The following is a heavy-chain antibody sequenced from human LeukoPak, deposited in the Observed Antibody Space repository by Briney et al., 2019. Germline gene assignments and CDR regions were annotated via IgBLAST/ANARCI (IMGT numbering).Heavy chain of an antibody. CDR2: INSGGNTI. CDR3: ARGERWLTIPGIDY. J-gene: IGHJ4*02. V-gene: IGHV3-48*03. CDR1: GFTFSSYE. Sequence: GGSLRLSCAASGFTFSSYEMNWVRQTPGNGLEWISYINSGGNTIYYADSVKGRFTVSRDNAKNSLYLQMNSLRAEDTAIYYCARGERWLTIPGIDYWGQGILVTVSS. D-gene: IGHD5-24*01.